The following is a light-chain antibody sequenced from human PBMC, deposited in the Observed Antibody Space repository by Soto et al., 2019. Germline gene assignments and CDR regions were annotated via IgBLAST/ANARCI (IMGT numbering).Light chain of an antibody. CDR2: DAS. J-gene: IGKJ1*01. CDR3: QQYDNMWT. V-gene: IGKV1-33*01. CDR1: QDISNY. Sequence: DIQMTQSPSSLSASVGDRVTITCQASQDISNYLNWYQQKPGKAPKLLIYDASNLETGVPSRFSGSGSGTDFTFTISSLKPEDIATYYCQQYDNMWTFGQGTKVDI.